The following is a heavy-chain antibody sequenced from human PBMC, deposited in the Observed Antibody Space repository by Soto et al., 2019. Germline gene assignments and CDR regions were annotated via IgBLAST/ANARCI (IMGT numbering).Heavy chain of an antibody. Sequence: PGGSLRLSCVVSGFTFSSYEMNWVRQAPGKGLEWVSNIRSSGRSINYADSVKGRFTISRDNAKNSLYLQMNSLRAEDTAVYYCTRVRDCNDYWAQRTLVTFSS. D-gene: IGHD2-15*01. J-gene: IGHJ4*02. CDR3: TRVRDCNDY. CDR2: IRSSGRSI. V-gene: IGHV3-48*03. CDR1: GFTFSSYE.